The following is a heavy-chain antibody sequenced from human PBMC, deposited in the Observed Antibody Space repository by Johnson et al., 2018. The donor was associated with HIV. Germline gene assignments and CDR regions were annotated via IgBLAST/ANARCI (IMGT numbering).Heavy chain of an antibody. Sequence: VQLVESGGGLVQPGGSLRLSCAASGFIVSNNYMNWVRQTPGQGLEWVSILHRDGTTYYEDSGKGRFNISRDNAKNRVYLQMDNLRVEDTAIYYCARRMVVGYHALDFWGQGTVVSVPS. CDR2: LHRDGTT. CDR1: GFIVSNNY. J-gene: IGHJ3*01. D-gene: IGHD2-21*01. V-gene: IGHV3-66*04. CDR3: ARRMVVGYHALDF.